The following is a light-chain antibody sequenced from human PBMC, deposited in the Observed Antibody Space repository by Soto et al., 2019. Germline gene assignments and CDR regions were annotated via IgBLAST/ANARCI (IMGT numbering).Light chain of an antibody. V-gene: IGKV3-11*01. Sequence: ETVLTQSPATLSLSPGERATLSCRASRSISTYLAWYQQKPGQAPRLLIYEALNRATGIPARFSGSGSGTDFTLTISSLEPEDFAVYYCQQRYNWPPYTFGQGTKLEI. CDR2: EAL. CDR3: QQRYNWPPYT. J-gene: IGKJ2*01. CDR1: RSISTY.